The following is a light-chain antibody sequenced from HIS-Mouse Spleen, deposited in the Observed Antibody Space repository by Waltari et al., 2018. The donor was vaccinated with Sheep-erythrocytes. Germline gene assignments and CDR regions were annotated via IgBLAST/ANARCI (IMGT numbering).Light chain of an antibody. J-gene: IGLJ1*01. CDR1: SSDVGGYNY. CDR3: CSYAGSYNHV. Sequence: QSALTQSRSVSGSPGQSATIPCTGTSSDVGGYNYVSWYQQHPGKAPKLMIQDVSNRPSGVPDRFSGSKSGNTASLTISGLQAEDEADYYCCSYAGSYNHVFATGTKVTVL. CDR2: DVS. V-gene: IGLV2-11*01.